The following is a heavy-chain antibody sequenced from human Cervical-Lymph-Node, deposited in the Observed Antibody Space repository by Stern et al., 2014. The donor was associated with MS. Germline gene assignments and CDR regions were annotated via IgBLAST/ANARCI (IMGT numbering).Heavy chain of an antibody. J-gene: IGHJ6*02. Sequence: LQLQESGPGQVKPSDTLSLTCTVSGGSLSDYYWTWIRQPAGKGLEWIGRVYTSGSTHYNPSLKSRVTMSVDTSKNQSSLRLSSVTAADTAVYYCARDPYYFYYGMDVWGQGTTVTVSS. CDR1: GGSLSDYY. CDR3: ARDPYYFYYGMDV. V-gene: IGHV4-4*07. CDR2: VYTSGST.